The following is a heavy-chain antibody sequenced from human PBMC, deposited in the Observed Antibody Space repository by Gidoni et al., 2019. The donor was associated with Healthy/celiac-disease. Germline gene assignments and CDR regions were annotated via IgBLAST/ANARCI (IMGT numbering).Heavy chain of an antibody. Sequence: EVQLVESGGGLVKPGGSLRLSCAASGFTFSNAWLSWVRQAPGKGLEWVGRIKSKTDGGTTDYAAPVKGRFTISRDDSKNTLYLQMNSLKTEDTAVYYCTTVGLYDFWSGYHGVWFDPWGQGTLVTVSS. CDR2: IKSKTDGGTT. J-gene: IGHJ5*02. CDR1: GFTFSNAW. D-gene: IGHD3-3*01. CDR3: TTVGLYDFWSGYHGVWFDP. V-gene: IGHV3-15*01.